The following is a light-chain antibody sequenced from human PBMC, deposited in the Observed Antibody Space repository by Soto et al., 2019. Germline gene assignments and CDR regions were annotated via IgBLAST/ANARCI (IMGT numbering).Light chain of an antibody. V-gene: IGLV4-69*01. Sequence: QLVLTQSPSASASLGASVKLTCTLSSGHSSYAIAWHQQQPEKGPRYLMKLDSDGSHTKGDAIPDRFSGSSSGAVRYLTIASLQSEDEADYCCQTWGTGIHVVFGGGTKLTVL. J-gene: IGLJ2*01. CDR2: LDSDGSH. CDR3: QTWGTGIHVV. CDR1: SGHSSYA.